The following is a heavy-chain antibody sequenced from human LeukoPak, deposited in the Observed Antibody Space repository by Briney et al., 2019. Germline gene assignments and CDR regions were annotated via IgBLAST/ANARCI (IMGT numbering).Heavy chain of an antibody. D-gene: IGHD3-22*01. Sequence: PSETLSLTCTVSGYYIDGGYYRGWIRQSPGKGLEWIGSIFHSGITYYNPSLKTRVTISVDTSKNQYSLKLSSVTAADTAVYYCARALNYYDSSGYSNYGVFDYWGQGILVTVSS. CDR3: ARALNYYDSSGYSNYGVFDY. V-gene: IGHV4-38-2*02. CDR1: GYYIDGGYY. CDR2: IFHSGIT. J-gene: IGHJ4*02.